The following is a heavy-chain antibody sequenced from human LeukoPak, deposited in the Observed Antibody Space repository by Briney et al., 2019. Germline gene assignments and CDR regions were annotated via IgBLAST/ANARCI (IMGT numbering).Heavy chain of an antibody. CDR1: GFTFSSYA. J-gene: IGHJ6*04. CDR3: AKDLGMVRGVIFGMDV. V-gene: IGHV3-23*01. D-gene: IGHD3-10*01. CDR2: ISGSGGST. Sequence: GGSLRLSCAASGFTFSSYAMSWVRQAPGKGLEWVSAISGSGGSTYYADSVKGRFTISRDNSKNTLYLQMNSLRAEDTAVYYCAKDLGMVRGVIFGMDVWGKGTTVTVSS.